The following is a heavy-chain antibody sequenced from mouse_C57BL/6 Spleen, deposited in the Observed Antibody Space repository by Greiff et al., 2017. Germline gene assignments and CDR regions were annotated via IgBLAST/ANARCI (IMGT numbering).Heavy chain of an antibody. D-gene: IGHD1-1*01. V-gene: IGHV5-9-1*02. Sequence: EVKLMESGEGLVKPGGSLKLSCAASGFTFSSYAMSWVRQTPEKRLEWVAYISSGGDYIYYADTVKGRFTISRDNARNTLYLQMSSLKSEDTAMYYCTRVSPTTVVATGLDYWGQGTTLTVSS. CDR2: ISSGGDYI. CDR1: GFTFSSYA. CDR3: TRVSPTTVVATGLDY. J-gene: IGHJ2*01.